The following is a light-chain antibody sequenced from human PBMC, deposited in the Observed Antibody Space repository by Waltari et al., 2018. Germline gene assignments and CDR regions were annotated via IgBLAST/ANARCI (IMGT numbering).Light chain of an antibody. J-gene: IGLJ3*02. CDR1: SSDIGAYNY. CDR2: GVS. Sequence: QSALTQPASVSGSPRQSITISCTGTSSDIGAYNYVSWYQQHSGKAPKLVIFGVSDPPTGVSKRFSGSKSGNPASLTISGLQAEDEADYYCISFTSSNTWVFGGGTRVTVL. V-gene: IGLV2-14*01. CDR3: ISFTSSNTWV.